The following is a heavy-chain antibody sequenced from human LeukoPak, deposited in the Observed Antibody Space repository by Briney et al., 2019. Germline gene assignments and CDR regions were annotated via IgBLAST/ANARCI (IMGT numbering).Heavy chain of an antibody. D-gene: IGHD3-22*01. CDR2: IYHSGST. CDR3: VRDLMDDSSVFDY. J-gene: IGHJ4*02. Sequence: SETLSLTCTVSGYSISSGYYWGWIRQPPGKGLEWIGSIYHSGSTYYNPSLKSRVTISVDTSKNQFSLKLSSVTAADTAVYYCVRDLMDDSSVFDYWGQGTLVTVSS. CDR1: GYSISSGYY. V-gene: IGHV4-38-2*02.